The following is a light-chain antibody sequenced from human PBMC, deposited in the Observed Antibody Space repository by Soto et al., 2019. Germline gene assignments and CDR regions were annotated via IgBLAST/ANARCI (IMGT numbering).Light chain of an antibody. Sequence: DIQMTQSPSSLSASVGDRVTITCQASQDISNYLNWYQQKPGKAPKLLIYDASNLETGVPSRFSGSGSGTDFTLTISSLKPEDIATYYCQQYDNLLFTFGGGTKVDIK. CDR2: DAS. CDR1: QDISNY. V-gene: IGKV1-33*01. J-gene: IGKJ4*01. CDR3: QQYDNLLFT.